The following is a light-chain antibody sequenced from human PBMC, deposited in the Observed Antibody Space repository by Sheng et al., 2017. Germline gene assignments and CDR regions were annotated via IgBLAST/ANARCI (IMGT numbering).Light chain of an antibody. J-gene: IGKJ3*01. CDR1: QDISKW. CDR2: DAS. Sequence: DIRMTQSPSSLSASIGDRVTITCQASQDISKWLSWYHQKSGEAPKLLIYDASNLETGVPSRFSGSGYGRDFTLTITSLQPEDIGTYFCQQYDNVLFSFGPGTKVDVK. CDR3: QQYDNVLFS. V-gene: IGKV1-33*01.